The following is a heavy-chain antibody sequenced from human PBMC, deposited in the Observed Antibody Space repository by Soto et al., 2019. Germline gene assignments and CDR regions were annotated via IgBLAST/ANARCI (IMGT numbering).Heavy chain of an antibody. CDR1: GFTFSSYA. Sequence: GGSLRLSCAASGFTFSSYAMHWVRQAPGKGLEWVAVISYDGSNKYYADSVKGRFTISRDNSKNTLYLQMNSLRAEDTAVYYCARADPYYYDSSGYYYYGMDVWGQGTTVTVSS. CDR2: ISYDGSNK. V-gene: IGHV3-30*04. D-gene: IGHD3-22*01. CDR3: ARADPYYYDSSGYYYYGMDV. J-gene: IGHJ6*02.